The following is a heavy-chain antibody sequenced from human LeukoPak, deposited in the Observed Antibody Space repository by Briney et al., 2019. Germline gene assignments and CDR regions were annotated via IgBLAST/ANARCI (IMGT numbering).Heavy chain of an antibody. V-gene: IGHV4-59*01. J-gene: IGHJ6*04. Sequence: SETLSLTCTVSGGSISSYYWSWIRQPPGKGLEWIGYIYYSGSTNYNPSLKSRVTISVDTSKNQFSLKLSSVTAAGTAVYYCARLHLKLRFLDVWGKGTTVTVSS. D-gene: IGHD3-3*01. CDR2: IYYSGST. CDR1: GGSISSYY. CDR3: ARLHLKLRFLDV.